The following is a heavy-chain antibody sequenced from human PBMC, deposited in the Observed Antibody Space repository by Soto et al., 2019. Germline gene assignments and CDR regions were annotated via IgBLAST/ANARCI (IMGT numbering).Heavy chain of an antibody. Sequence: GGSLRLSCAAFGFTVSDNYMSWVRQAPGKRLEWVSVIYSSGSTYYPDSVKGRFTISRDNSNNILYLQMNSLRVEDTAVYYCAKEVWSGPMDVWGQGTTVTVSS. CDR1: GFTVSDNY. J-gene: IGHJ6*02. D-gene: IGHD3-3*01. V-gene: IGHV3-66*01. CDR2: IYSSGST. CDR3: AKEVWSGPMDV.